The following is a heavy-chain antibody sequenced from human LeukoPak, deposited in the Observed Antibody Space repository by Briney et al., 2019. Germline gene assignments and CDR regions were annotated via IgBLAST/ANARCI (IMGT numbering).Heavy chain of an antibody. CDR3: ARRRVTFVRGVDITSYYFDY. J-gene: IGHJ4*02. Sequence: GGSLRLSCATSGFTFDDYGMTWVRQAPGKGLEWVSGINWSGGSTGYTDSVKGRFTISRDNAKNSLYLQMNSLRAEDTALYYCARRRVTFVRGVDITSYYFDYWGQGTLVTVSS. D-gene: IGHD3-10*01. CDR1: GFTFDDYG. V-gene: IGHV3-20*04. CDR2: INWSGGST.